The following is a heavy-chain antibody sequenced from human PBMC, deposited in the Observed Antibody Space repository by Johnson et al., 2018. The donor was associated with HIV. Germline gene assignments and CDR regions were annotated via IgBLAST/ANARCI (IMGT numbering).Heavy chain of an antibody. D-gene: IGHD4-23*01. Sequence: VQLVESGGGLVQPGGSLRLSCAASGFAFRSYWMHWVRQAPGKGLVWVSRINSAGSRTSYADSVKGRFTISRDSAKNTLYLQMNSLRAGDTAVYYCARGPSVVTLHAFDLWGQGTLVTVSS. CDR2: INSAGSRT. V-gene: IGHV3-74*02. J-gene: IGHJ3*01. CDR1: GFAFRSYW. CDR3: ARGPSVVTLHAFDL.